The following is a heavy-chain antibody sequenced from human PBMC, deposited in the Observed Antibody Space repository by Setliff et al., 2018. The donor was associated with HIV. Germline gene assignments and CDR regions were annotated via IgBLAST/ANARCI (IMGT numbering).Heavy chain of an antibody. CDR2: LFHSGNT. Sequence: SETLSLTCAVYGGSFSGYYWSWIRQPPGKGLEWIGSLFHSGNTYYTPSVKSRVTISLDTSKNQVSLRLSSVTAADTGVYYCARHRDPPGTSWIFYYYYMDLWGGGTTVTVSS. V-gene: IGHV4-34*12. D-gene: IGHD2-2*01. CDR1: GGSFSGYY. CDR3: ARHRDPPGTSWIFYYYYMDL. J-gene: IGHJ6*03.